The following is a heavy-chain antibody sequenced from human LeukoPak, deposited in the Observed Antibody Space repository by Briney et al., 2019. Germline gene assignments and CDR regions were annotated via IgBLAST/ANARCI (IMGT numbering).Heavy chain of an antibody. Sequence: SETLSLTCTVSGGSISSGGYYWSWIRQHPGKGLEWIGYIYYSGSTYYNPSLKSRVTISVDTSKNQFSLKLSSVTAADTAVYYCARGEMVVTATYFDYWGQGTLVTVSS. CDR3: ARGEMVVTATYFDY. J-gene: IGHJ4*02. CDR1: GGSISSGGYY. D-gene: IGHD2-21*02. V-gene: IGHV4-31*03. CDR2: IYYSGST.